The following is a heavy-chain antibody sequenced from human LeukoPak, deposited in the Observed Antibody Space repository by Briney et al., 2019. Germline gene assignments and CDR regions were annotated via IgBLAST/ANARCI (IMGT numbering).Heavy chain of an antibody. CDR2: ISYDGSNK. CDR1: GFTFSSYA. D-gene: IGHD1-26*01. Sequence: GGSLRLSCAASGFTFSSYAMHWVRQAPGKGLEWVAVISYDGSNKYYADSVKGRFTISRDNSKNTLYLQMNSLRAEDTAVYYCARDRDSGNYFLGAFDIWGQGTRVTVSS. CDR3: ARDRDSGNYFLGAFDI. V-gene: IGHV3-30*04. J-gene: IGHJ3*02.